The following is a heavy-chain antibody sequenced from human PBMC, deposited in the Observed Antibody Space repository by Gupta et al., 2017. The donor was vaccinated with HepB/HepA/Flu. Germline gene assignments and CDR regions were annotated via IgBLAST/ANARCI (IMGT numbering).Heavy chain of an antibody. Sequence: QVQLQESGPGLVKPSETLSLTCTVSGGSISSYYWSWIRQPAGKGLEWIGRIYTSGSTNYNPSLKSRVTMSVDTSKNQFSLKLSSVTAADTAVYYCARDIVVVVAATRWNWFDPWGQGTLVTVSS. D-gene: IGHD2-15*01. CDR3: ARDIVVVVAATRWNWFDP. CDR2: IYTSGST. J-gene: IGHJ5*02. CDR1: GGSISSYY. V-gene: IGHV4-4*07.